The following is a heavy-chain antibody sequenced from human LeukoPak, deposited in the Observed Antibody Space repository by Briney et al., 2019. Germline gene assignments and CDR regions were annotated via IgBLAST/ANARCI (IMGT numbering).Heavy chain of an antibody. CDR3: ARDRSYGAVDY. D-gene: IGHD4-17*01. J-gene: IGHJ4*02. CDR1: GGSISSGGYY. Sequence: SETLSLTCTVSGGSISSGGYYWSWIRQHPGKGLEWIGYIYDSGSTYYNPSLKSRVTISVDTSKNQFSLKLSSVTAADTAVYYCARDRSYGAVDYWGQGTLVTVSS. V-gene: IGHV4-31*03. CDR2: IYDSGST.